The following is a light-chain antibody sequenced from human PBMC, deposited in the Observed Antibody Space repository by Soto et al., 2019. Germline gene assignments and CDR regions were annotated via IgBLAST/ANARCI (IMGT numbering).Light chain of an antibody. V-gene: IGKV1-39*01. CDR2: AAS. CDR3: HQSYSTPPT. CDR1: QSISRY. J-gene: IGKJ1*01. Sequence: DMEMAQSPSSLSASVGDRVTITCRASQSISRYLNWYQQKPGKAPKILIYAASSLQSGVPSRFSGSGSGRDFTLTISSLQPKDFATYYCHQSYSTPPTFGQGARVEIK.